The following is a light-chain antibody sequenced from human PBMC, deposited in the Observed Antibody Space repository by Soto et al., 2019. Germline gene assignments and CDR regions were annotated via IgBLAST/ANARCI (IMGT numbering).Light chain of an antibody. CDR3: QQYGSSLVVT. Sequence: EIVLTQSPGTLSLSPGERATLSCRASQSVSSNYLAWYQQKPGQAPRLLIYVASNKATGIPDRFSGSGSGTDFTLTISRLEPEDFAVYYCQQYGSSLVVTFGQGTKVEIK. CDR2: VAS. J-gene: IGKJ1*01. CDR1: QSVSSNY. V-gene: IGKV3-20*01.